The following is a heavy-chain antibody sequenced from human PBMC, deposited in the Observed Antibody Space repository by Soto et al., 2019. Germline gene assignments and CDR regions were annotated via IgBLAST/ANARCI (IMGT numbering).Heavy chain of an antibody. CDR2: INYSGST. D-gene: IGHD4-17*01. CDR3: ARANGDYDWYFDL. J-gene: IGHJ2*01. Sequence: PSETLSLTCTVSGGSISSGDYYWSWIRQPPGKGLEWIAYINYSGSTYYNPSLKSRVTISVDTSKNQFSLKLSSVTAADTAVYYCARANGDYDWYFDLWGRVTLVTVSS. CDR1: GGSISSGDYY. V-gene: IGHV4-30-4*01.